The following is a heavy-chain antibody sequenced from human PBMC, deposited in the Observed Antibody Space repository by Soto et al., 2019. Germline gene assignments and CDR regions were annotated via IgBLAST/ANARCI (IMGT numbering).Heavy chain of an antibody. CDR2: ISGSGGST. Sequence: PGGSLRLSCAASGFTFSSYAMSWVRQAPGKGLEWVSAISGSGGSTYYADSVKGRFTISRDNSKNTLYLQMNSLRAEDTAVYYCARSAYYDFWSGFSPYYYGMDVWGQGTTVTVSS. D-gene: IGHD3-3*01. V-gene: IGHV3-23*01. CDR1: GFTFSSYA. CDR3: ARSAYYDFWSGFSPYYYGMDV. J-gene: IGHJ6*02.